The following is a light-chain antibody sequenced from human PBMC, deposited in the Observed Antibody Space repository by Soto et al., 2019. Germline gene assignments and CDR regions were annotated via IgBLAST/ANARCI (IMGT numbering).Light chain of an antibody. CDR1: QSVSSN. CDR3: QQRSNWPPIT. V-gene: IGKV3-11*01. CDR2: GAS. J-gene: IGKJ5*01. Sequence: EIVMTQSPATLSVSPGERATLSCRASQSVSSNLAWYQQKPGQAPRLLIYGASTRAAGIPDRFSGSGSGTDFTLSISSIEPEDFAVYYCQQRSNWPPITFGQGTRLEI.